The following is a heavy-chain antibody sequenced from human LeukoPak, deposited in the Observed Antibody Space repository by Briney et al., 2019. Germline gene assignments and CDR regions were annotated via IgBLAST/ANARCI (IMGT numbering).Heavy chain of an antibody. D-gene: IGHD1-26*01. CDR1: GYTFTSYA. CDR2: INAGNGNT. Sequence: ASVKVSCKASGYTFTSYAMHWVRQAPGQGLEWMGWINAGNGNTKYSQKFQGRVTITRDTSASTAYMELSSLRSEDTAVYYCARDSGSYSTPFDYWGQGTLVTVSS. J-gene: IGHJ4*02. V-gene: IGHV1-3*01. CDR3: ARDSGSYSTPFDY.